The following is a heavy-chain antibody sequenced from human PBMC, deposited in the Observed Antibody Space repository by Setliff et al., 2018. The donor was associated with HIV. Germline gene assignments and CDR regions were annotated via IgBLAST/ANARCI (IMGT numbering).Heavy chain of an antibody. Sequence: SETLSLTCTVPGGSISSGIYFWNWIRQPAGKGLEWIGRIYSSGITNYNPSLKSRLTISLDTSKNQFSLKQSSVTAADTAVYYCAREIQTSLVPPYGYNYFDPWSQGILVTVSS. J-gene: IGHJ5*02. CDR3: AREIQTSLVPPYGYNYFDP. V-gene: IGHV4-61*02. CDR2: IYSSGIT. CDR1: GGSISSGIYF. D-gene: IGHD4-17*01.